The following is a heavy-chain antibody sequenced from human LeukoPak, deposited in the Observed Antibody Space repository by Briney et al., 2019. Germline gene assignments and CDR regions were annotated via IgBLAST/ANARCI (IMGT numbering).Heavy chain of an antibody. CDR2: ISSSGSTI. J-gene: IGHJ6*03. Sequence: GGSLRLSCAASGFTFSSYEMNWVRQAPGKGLEWVSYISSSGSTIYYADSVKGRFTISRDNAKNSLYLQMNSLRAEDTAVYYCAKVGSSGPSYYMDVWGKGTTVTVSS. D-gene: IGHD6-19*01. V-gene: IGHV3-48*03. CDR1: GFTFSSYE. CDR3: AKVGSSGPSYYMDV.